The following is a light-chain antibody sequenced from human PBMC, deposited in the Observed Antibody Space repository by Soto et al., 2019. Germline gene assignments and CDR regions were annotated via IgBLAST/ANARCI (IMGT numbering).Light chain of an antibody. CDR2: DAS. CDR1: QNVGSY. J-gene: IGKJ4*01. Sequence: EIVLTQSPATLSLSPGERATLSCRASQNVGSYLAWYQQKPGQAPRLLIHDASNRATGIPARFSGSGSGTDFTLTITSLESADFAVYYCQRRGHWPLTFGGGTKLETK. V-gene: IGKV3-11*01. CDR3: QRRGHWPLT.